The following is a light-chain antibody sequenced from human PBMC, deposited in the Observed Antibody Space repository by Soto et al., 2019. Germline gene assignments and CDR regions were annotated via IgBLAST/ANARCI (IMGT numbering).Light chain of an antibody. Sequence: QSVLTQPASVSGSPGQSITISCTGTSSDVGGYNYVSWYQQYPGKAPKLMIYDVSNRPSGVSNRFSGSKPGNTASLTISGLQAEDEADYYCSSYTISNTLVFGSGTKLTVL. V-gene: IGLV2-14*01. CDR1: SSDVGGYNY. CDR2: DVS. CDR3: SSYTISNTLV. J-gene: IGLJ1*01.